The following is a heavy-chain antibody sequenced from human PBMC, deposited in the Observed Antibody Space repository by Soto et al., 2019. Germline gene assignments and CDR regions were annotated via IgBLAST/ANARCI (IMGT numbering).Heavy chain of an antibody. D-gene: IGHD3-22*01. Sequence: GGSLRLSCAASGFTFSSYAMSWVRQAPGKXLEWVSAISGSGGSTYYADSVKGRFTISRDNSKNTLYLQMNSLRAEDTAVYYCAKDKPYYYDSSGYANAFDIWGQGTMVTVSS. V-gene: IGHV3-23*01. CDR2: ISGSGGST. CDR1: GFTFSSYA. J-gene: IGHJ3*02. CDR3: AKDKPYYYDSSGYANAFDI.